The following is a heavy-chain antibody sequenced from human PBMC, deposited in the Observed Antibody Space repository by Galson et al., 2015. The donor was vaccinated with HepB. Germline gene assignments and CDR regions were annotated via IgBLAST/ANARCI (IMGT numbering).Heavy chain of an antibody. CDR2: TSDYTANT. V-gene: IGHV1-18*01. CDR1: GYTFTSYG. J-gene: IGHJ4*02. CDR3: ARVRVGVVLPVALIDY. D-gene: IGHD2-2*01. Sequence: QSGAEVKKPGASVKVSCKPSGYTFTSYGVSWVRQAPGQGLEWMGWTSDYTANTHYAQKFQGRVTLTTDTSTSTAYMELRSLRSDDTAVYYCARVRVGVVLPVALIDYWGQGTLVTVSS.